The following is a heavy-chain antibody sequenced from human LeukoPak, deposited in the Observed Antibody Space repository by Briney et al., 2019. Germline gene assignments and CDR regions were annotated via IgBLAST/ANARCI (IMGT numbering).Heavy chain of an antibody. Sequence: SETLSLTCTVSGGSISSYYWSWIRQPPGKGLEWIGYIYYSGSTNYNPSLKSRVTISVDTSKNQFSLKLSSVTAADTAVYYCARDQGDCSSTGCYNWFDPWGQGTLVTVSS. CDR1: GGSISSYY. CDR2: IYYSGST. D-gene: IGHD2-2*01. CDR3: ARDQGDCSSTGCYNWFDP. J-gene: IGHJ5*02. V-gene: IGHV4-59*01.